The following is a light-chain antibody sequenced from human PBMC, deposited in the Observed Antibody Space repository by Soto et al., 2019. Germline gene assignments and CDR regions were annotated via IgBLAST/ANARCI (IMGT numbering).Light chain of an antibody. V-gene: IGLV4-69*01. Sequence: QLVLTQSPSASASLGASVKLTCTLSSGHSNYGIAWHQQQPEKGPPYLLQLNSDGSHSKGDGIPDRFSGSSSGAERYLTIFSLQAEDEADYYCQAWDTGIRVFGGGTKLTVL. CDR3: QAWDTGIRV. CDR1: SGHSNYG. J-gene: IGLJ2*01. CDR2: LNSDGSH.